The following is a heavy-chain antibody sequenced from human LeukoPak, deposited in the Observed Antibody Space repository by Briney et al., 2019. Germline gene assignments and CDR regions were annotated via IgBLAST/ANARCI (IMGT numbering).Heavy chain of an antibody. D-gene: IGHD2-15*01. CDR1: GFTFSNYW. Sequence: PGGSLRPSCAASGFTFSNYWMTWVRQAPGKGLEWVSSISGSGNRTYYADSVKGRFTISRDNSKNTLFLQMNSLRAEDTAVYYCAKNLYCGGGSCYPSALGMDVWGQGTTVTVSS. V-gene: IGHV3-23*01. CDR3: AKNLYCGGGSCYPSALGMDV. J-gene: IGHJ6*02. CDR2: ISGSGNRT.